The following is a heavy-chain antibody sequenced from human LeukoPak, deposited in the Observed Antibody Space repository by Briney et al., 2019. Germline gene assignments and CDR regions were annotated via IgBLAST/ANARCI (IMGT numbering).Heavy chain of an antibody. D-gene: IGHD1-26*01. J-gene: IGHJ4*02. CDR1: GGSISSYY. CDR2: LYTSGTT. V-gene: IGHV4-4*07. CDR3: ARENSGSYRNIDY. Sequence: PSETLSLTCTVSGGSISSYYWTWIRQPAGKGLEWIARLYTSGTTNYNPSLKSRVTMSVDTSKNQFSLKLSSVTAADTAVYYCARENSGSYRNIDYWGQGTLVTVSS.